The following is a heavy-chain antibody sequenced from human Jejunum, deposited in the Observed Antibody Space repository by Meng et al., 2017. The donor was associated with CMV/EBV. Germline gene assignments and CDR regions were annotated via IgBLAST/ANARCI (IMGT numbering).Heavy chain of an antibody. CDR3: AKSAHSYGNDAFDI. V-gene: IGHV3-23*01. Sequence: GFTFSSYAMSWVRQAPGKGLEWISFIKGGGGATHYADSVKGRFTTSRDNSKNTLYLQMSSLRGEDTAVYFCAKSAHSYGNDAFDIWGQGTMVTVSS. D-gene: IGHD5-18*01. CDR1: GFTFSSYA. J-gene: IGHJ3*02. CDR2: IKGGGGAT.